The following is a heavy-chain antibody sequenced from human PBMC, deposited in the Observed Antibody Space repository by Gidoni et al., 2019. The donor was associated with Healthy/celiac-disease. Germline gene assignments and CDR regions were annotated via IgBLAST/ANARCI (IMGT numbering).Heavy chain of an antibody. V-gene: IGHV4-34*01. D-gene: IGHD2-2*01. CDR3: ARGKGYCSSTSCSSHLTARLYYYYYYGMDV. Sequence: QVQLQQWGAGLLKPSETLSLTCAVYGGSFSGYYWSWIRQPPGKGLEWIGEINHSGSTNYNPSLKSRVTISVDTSKNQCSLKLSSVTAADTAVYYCARGKGYCSSTSCSSHLTARLYYYYYYGMDVWGQGTTVTVSS. J-gene: IGHJ6*02. CDR2: INHSGST. CDR1: GGSFSGYY.